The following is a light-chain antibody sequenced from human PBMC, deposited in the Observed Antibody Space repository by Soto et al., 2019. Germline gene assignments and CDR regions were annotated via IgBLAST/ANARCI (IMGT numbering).Light chain of an antibody. Sequence: DIQMTQSPSTLSGSVGDRVTITCRASQTISSWLAWYQQKPGKAPKLLIYAASSLQSGVPSRFSGSGSRTDFTLTISSLQPEDFATYFCQQSFSVRSWTFGQGTKVDIK. CDR1: QTISSW. CDR3: QQSFSVRSWT. V-gene: IGKV1-39*01. J-gene: IGKJ1*01. CDR2: AAS.